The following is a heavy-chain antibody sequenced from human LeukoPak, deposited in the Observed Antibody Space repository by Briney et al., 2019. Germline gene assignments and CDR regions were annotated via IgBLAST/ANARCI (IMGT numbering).Heavy chain of an antibody. CDR1: GFTFSSYA. CDR2: ISGRGGST. Sequence: GGSLRLSCAASGFTFSSYAMSWVRQAPGKGLEWVSAISGRGGSTYYADSVKGRFTISRDNSKNTLYLQMNSLRAEDTAVYYCAKQKPYIVVVPAAIGPLEYWGQGTLVTVSS. CDR3: AKQKPYIVVVPAAIGPLEY. D-gene: IGHD2-2*01. V-gene: IGHV3-23*01. J-gene: IGHJ4*02.